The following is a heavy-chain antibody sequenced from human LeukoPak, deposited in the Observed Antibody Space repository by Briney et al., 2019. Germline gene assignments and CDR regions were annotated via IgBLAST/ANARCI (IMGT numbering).Heavy chain of an antibody. V-gene: IGHV4-59*12. CDR2: IYYSGST. Sequence: SETLSLTCTVSGGSISSYYWSWIRQPPGRGLEWIGYIYYSGSTNYNPSLKSRVTISVDTSKNQFSLKLSSVTAADTAVYYCARDLPYGDYEGYWGQGTLVTVSS. J-gene: IGHJ4*02. CDR1: GGSISSYY. CDR3: ARDLPYGDYEGY. D-gene: IGHD4-17*01.